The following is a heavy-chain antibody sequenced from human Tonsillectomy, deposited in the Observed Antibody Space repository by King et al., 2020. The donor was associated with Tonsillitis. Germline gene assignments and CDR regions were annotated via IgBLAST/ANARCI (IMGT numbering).Heavy chain of an antibody. CDR2: FYSGDSST. CDR1: GFTFSSYA. V-gene: IGHV3-23*03. CDR3: EKKGPTWNDFDS. Sequence: VQLVESGGGLVQPGGSLRLSCAASGFTFSSYAMNWVRQPPGEGLGWVTVFYSGDSSTYYGDSVKGRFTISRDNSKNTLYLQMNSMRAGDTSVYYCEKKGPTWNDFDSWGQGTLVTVSS. D-gene: IGHD1-1*01. J-gene: IGHJ4*02.